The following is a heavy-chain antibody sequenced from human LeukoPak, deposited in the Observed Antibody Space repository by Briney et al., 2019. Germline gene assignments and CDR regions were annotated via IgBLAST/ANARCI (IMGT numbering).Heavy chain of an antibody. CDR2: IDSTPDGGTV. V-gene: IGHV3-15*04. J-gene: IGHJ5*02. Sequence: GGSLRLSCAASGFTFKNAWMSWVRQAPGKGLEWVGRIDSTPDGGTVEYAAPVKGRFTISRDDSKDTVYLQMNSLKADDTAVYYCNAGDVFDYGIGSPLDAWGQGTLVNVSS. CDR3: NAGDVFDYGIGSPLDA. CDR1: GFTFKNAW. D-gene: IGHD4-17*01.